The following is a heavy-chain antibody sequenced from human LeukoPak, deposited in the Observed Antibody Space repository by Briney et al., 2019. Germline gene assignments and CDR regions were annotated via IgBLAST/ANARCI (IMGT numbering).Heavy chain of an antibody. Sequence: SETLSLTCTVSGGSISSGGYYWSWIRQPPGKGLEWIGYIYHSGSTYYNPSLKSRVTISVDRSKNQFSLKLSSVTAADTAVYYCARDGSSWYNAFDIWGQGTMVTVSS. J-gene: IGHJ3*02. D-gene: IGHD6-13*01. CDR1: GGSISSGGYY. CDR3: ARDGSSWYNAFDI. CDR2: IYHSGST. V-gene: IGHV4-30-2*01.